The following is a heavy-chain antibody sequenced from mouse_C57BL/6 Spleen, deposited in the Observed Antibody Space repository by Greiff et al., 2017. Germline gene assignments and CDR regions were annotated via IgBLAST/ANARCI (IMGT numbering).Heavy chain of an antibody. CDR3: AREAATRVYFDY. CDR1: GYAFSSYW. D-gene: IGHD6-1*01. Sequence: VQLQQSGAELVKPGASVKISCKASGYAFSSYWMNWVKQRPGKGLEWIGQIYPGDGDTNYNGKFKGKATLTADKSSSTAYMQLSSLTSEDSAVYFCAREAATRVYFDYWGQGTTLTVSS. J-gene: IGHJ2*01. CDR2: IYPGDGDT. V-gene: IGHV1-80*01.